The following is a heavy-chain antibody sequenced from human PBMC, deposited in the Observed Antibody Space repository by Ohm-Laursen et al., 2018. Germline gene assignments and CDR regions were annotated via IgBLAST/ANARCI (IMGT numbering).Heavy chain of an antibody. Sequence: SDTLSLTCAVYGGSFSGYYWNWIRQPPGKGLEWIGEINHSRSTKYNSSFKSRVTISVDTSKNQFSLKLSSATAADTAVYYCARGFSGWWGRIDYWGQGILVTVSS. D-gene: IGHD6-19*01. CDR2: INHSRST. J-gene: IGHJ4*02. V-gene: IGHV4-34*01. CDR3: ARGFSGWWGRIDY. CDR1: GGSFSGYY.